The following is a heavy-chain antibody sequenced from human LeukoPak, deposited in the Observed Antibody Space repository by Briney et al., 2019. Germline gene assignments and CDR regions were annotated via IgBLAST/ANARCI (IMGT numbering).Heavy chain of an antibody. V-gene: IGHV3-21*01. CDR2: ISSSSSYI. J-gene: IGHJ4*02. D-gene: IGHD3-3*01. CDR3: ARDGHDFWSGYPDPIDY. CDR1: GFTFSSYS. Sequence: GGSLRLSCAASGFTFSSYSMNWVRQAPGKGLEWVSSISSSSSYIYYADSVKGRFTISRDNAKNSLYLQMNSLRAEDTAVYYCARDGHDFWSGYPDPIDYWGQGALVTVSS.